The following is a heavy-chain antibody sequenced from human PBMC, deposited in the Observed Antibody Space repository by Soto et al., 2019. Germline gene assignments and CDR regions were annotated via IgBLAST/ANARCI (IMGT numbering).Heavy chain of an antibody. Sequence: GASVKVSCKASGYTFTGYYMHWVRQAPGQGLEWMGWINPNSGGTNYAQKFQGRVTMIRDTSTSTAYMELSRLRSDDTAVYYCASYDFWSGPGAFDIWGQGTMVTVSS. J-gene: IGHJ3*02. V-gene: IGHV1-2*02. CDR2: INPNSGGT. CDR3: ASYDFWSGPGAFDI. D-gene: IGHD3-3*01. CDR1: GYTFTGYY.